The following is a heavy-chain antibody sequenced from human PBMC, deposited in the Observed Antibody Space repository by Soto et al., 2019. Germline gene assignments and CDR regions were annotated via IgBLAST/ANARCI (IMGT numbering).Heavy chain of an antibody. D-gene: IGHD4-17*01. J-gene: IGHJ6*02. V-gene: IGHV1-24*01. CDR2: FDPEDGET. Sequence: ASVKVSCKVSGYTLTELSMHWVRQAPGKGLEWMGGFDPEDGETIYAQKFQGRVTMTEDTSTDTAYMELSSLRSEDTAVYYCATGGHYGDSFYYYYGMDVWGQGTTVTVSS. CDR3: ATGGHYGDSFYYYYGMDV. CDR1: GYTLTELS.